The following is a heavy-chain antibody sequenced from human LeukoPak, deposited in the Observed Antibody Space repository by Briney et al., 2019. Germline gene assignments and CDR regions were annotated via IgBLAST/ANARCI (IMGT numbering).Heavy chain of an antibody. CDR2: INAGNGNT. J-gene: IGHJ4*02. CDR3: ARRLLWFGEPSDGYDY. Sequence: ASVKVSCKASGYTFTSYAMHWVRQAPGQRLEWIGWINAGNGNTKYSQKFQGRVTITRDTSASTAYMELSSLRSEDTAVYYCARRLLWFGEPSDGYDYWGQGTLVTVSS. CDR1: GYTFTSYA. V-gene: IGHV1-3*01. D-gene: IGHD3-10*01.